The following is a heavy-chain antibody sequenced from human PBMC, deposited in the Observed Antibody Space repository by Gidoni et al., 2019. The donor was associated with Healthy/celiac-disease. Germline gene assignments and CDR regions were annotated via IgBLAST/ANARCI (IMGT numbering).Heavy chain of an antibody. CDR3: AKEDPNWNYFDY. J-gene: IGHJ4*02. Sequence: EVQLVESGGGLVQPGRSLRLSCAASGFPFDDYAMHWVRQAPGRGLEWVAGISWNSGSIGYADSVKGRFTISRDNAKNSLYLQMNSLRAEDTALYYCAKEDPNWNYFDYWGQGTLVTVSS. CDR1: GFPFDDYA. V-gene: IGHV3-9*01. D-gene: IGHD1-20*01. CDR2: ISWNSGSI.